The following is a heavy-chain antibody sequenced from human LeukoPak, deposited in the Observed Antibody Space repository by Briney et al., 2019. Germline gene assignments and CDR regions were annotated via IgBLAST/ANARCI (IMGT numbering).Heavy chain of an antibody. V-gene: IGHV1-2*02. CDR1: GYTFTGYY. D-gene: IGHD3-16*01. J-gene: IGHJ4*02. CDR2: INPNSGGT. CDR3: ARNWGAGHPINFDY. Sequence: ASVKVSCKASGYTFTGYYMHWVRQAPGQGLEWMGWINPNSGGTNYAQKFQGRVTMTTDTSTNTAYMDLRRLRSDDTAVYYCARNWGAGHPINFDYWGQGTLVTVSS.